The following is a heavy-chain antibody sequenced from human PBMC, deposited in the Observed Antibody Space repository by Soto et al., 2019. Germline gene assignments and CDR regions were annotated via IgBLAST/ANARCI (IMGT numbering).Heavy chain of an antibody. CDR3: AKEMCSGGSCYSSYGMAV. Sequence: GGSLRLSCAASGFTFSYYAMSWVRQAPGKGLEWVSTISGSGSSTYHADSVRGRFSISRDNSKNTVYLQMNSLRAEDTAVYYCAKEMCSGGSCYSSYGMAVWGQGTTVTVSS. D-gene: IGHD2-15*01. V-gene: IGHV3-23*01. CDR1: GFTFSYYA. CDR2: ISGSGSST. J-gene: IGHJ6*02.